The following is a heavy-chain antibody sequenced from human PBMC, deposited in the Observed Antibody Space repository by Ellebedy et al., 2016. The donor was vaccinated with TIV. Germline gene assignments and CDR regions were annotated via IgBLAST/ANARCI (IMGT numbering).Heavy chain of an antibody. D-gene: IGHD4-11*01. CDR3: ASETFIDVDLTVWGVFHI. Sequence: GGSLRLSCAASGFAINSNYMSWARQAPGKGLEWVSTIYTNGSTCYADSVRGRFTISRDTSENTLYLQINGLRAEDTAVYFCASETFIDVDLTVWGVFHIWGQGTMVAVSS. V-gene: IGHV3-66*01. CDR1: GFAINSNY. J-gene: IGHJ3*02. CDR2: IYTNGST.